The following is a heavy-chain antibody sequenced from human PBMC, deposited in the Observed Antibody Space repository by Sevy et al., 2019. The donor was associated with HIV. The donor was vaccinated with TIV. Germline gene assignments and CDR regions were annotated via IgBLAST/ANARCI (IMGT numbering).Heavy chain of an antibody. CDR2: ISSRSSYI. Sequence: GGSLRLSCAASGFTFSNYDMSWVRQAPGKGLEWVSYISSRSSYIKYADSLKGRVTISRDNANNSLFLQMNSLRAEDTAVYYCARALDYYDSGGLYYWGQGALVTVSS. J-gene: IGHJ4*02. CDR1: GFTFSNYD. V-gene: IGHV3-21*01. D-gene: IGHD3-22*01. CDR3: ARALDYYDSGGLYY.